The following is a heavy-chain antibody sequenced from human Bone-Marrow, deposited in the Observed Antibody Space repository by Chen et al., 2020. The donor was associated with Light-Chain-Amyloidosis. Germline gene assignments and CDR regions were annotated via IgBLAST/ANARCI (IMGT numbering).Heavy chain of an antibody. CDR3: ARGKGYLLEN. J-gene: IGHJ4*02. V-gene: IGHV1-69*01. CDR2: ITPVFGTS. D-gene: IGHD3-22*01. CDR1: GGSFSSYS. Sequence: QVQLVQSGAEVKKPGSSVKVSCKPLGGSFSSYSISWVRQAPGQGLEWMGGITPVFGTSANAQKFQGRATFTADEVTTTVYMDLRSLKSDDTAVYYCARGKGYLLENWGQGTLLTVSS.